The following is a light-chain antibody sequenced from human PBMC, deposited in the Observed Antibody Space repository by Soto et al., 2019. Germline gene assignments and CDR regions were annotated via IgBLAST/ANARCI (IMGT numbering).Light chain of an antibody. CDR1: QSVHKW. J-gene: IGKJ2*01. CDR3: QQFHLGNT. Sequence: IQMTQSPSTLSASVGDRVTITCRARQSVHKWVAWYQQKSGRAPMLLIYDASTLQSGVSSRFSGTGSGTDFSLSITSLQPDDFATYYCQQFHLGNTFGQGTRLEIK. V-gene: IGKV1-5*01. CDR2: DAS.